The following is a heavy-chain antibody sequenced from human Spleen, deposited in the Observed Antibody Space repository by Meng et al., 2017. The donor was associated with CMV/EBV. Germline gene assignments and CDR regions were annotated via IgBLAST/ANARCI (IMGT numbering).Heavy chain of an antibody. CDR2: ISSSSSYI. D-gene: IGHD5-18*01. CDR1: GFTFSSYS. Sequence: GGSLRLSCAASGFTFSSYSMNWVRQAPGKGLEWVSSISSSSSYIYYADSVKGRFTISRDNAKNSLYLQMNSLRAEDTAVYYCSYGDYYYYGMDVWGQGTTVTAS. CDR3: SYGDYYYYGMDV. J-gene: IGHJ6*02. V-gene: IGHV3-21*01.